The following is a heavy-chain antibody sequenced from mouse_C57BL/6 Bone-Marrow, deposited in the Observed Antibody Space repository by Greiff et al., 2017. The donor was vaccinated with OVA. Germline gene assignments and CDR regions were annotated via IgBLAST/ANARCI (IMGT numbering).Heavy chain of an antibody. D-gene: IGHD1-1*01. CDR2: FYPGSGSI. J-gene: IGHJ3*01. Sequence: VKLMESGAELVKPGASVKLSCKASGYTFTEYTIHWVKQRSGQGLEWIGWFYPGSGSIKYNEKFKDKATLTADKSSSTVYMELSRLTSEDSAVYFCARHEEYYYGSSYEFAYWGQGTLVTVSA. V-gene: IGHV1-62-2*01. CDR1: GYTFTEYT. CDR3: ARHEEYYYGSSYEFAY.